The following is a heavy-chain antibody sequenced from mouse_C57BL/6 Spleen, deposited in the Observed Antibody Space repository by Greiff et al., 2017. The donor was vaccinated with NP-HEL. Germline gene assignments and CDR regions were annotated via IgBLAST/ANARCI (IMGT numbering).Heavy chain of an antibody. D-gene: IGHD2-3*01. CDR1: GYTFTSYW. Sequence: VQLQQSGAELVQPGASVKLSCKASGYTFTSYWMHWVKQRPGPGLAWIGMIHPNSGSTNYHEECKSKATLTVDKSSSTAYMQLSSLTSEDSAVYYCAREGWLWYYVDYWGQGATLTVAS. V-gene: IGHV1-64*01. CDR3: AREGWLWYYVDY. J-gene: IGHJ2*01. CDR2: IHPNSGST.